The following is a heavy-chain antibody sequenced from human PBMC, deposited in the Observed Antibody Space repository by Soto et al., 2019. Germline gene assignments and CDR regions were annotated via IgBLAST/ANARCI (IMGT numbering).Heavy chain of an antibody. V-gene: IGHV4-59*01. J-gene: IGHJ6*02. Sequence: SSETLSLTCNVSGGSISTFYWSWVRQPPGKGLEWIGFIYHSGSSSSDPALKSRVSMSVDTSKNQISLKLRSVTAADTAVYYCARALSDYDYALDVWGQGATVTVSS. CDR1: GGSISTFY. CDR2: IYHSGSS. CDR3: ARALSDYDYALDV.